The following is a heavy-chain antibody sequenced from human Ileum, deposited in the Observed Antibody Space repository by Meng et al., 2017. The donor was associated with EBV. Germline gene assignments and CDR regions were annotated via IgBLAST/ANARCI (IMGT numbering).Heavy chain of an antibody. CDR3: ARGNKVSDRGFDY. CDR1: GGSFSGYY. Sequence: VQLQRWVAGLLEPSDTLSLTCAVYGGSFSGYYWSWIRQPPGKGLEWIGEINHSGSTNYNPSLKSRVTISVDTSKNQFSLKLSSVTAADTAVYYCARGNKVSDRGFDYWGQGTLVTVSS. J-gene: IGHJ4*02. D-gene: IGHD3-10*01. V-gene: IGHV4-34*01. CDR2: INHSGST.